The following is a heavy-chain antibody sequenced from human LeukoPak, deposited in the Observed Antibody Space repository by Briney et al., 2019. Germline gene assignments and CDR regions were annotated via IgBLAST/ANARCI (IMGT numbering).Heavy chain of an antibody. V-gene: IGHV3-48*03. CDR3: ARVIAFNWFDP. Sequence: GGSLRLSCAAPGFAFSSYEMNWVRQAPGKGLEWLSYISSSGTTRYYADSVKGRFTISRDNADNSLYLQMNSLRAEDTAVYYCARVIAFNWFDPWGQGTPVTVSS. CDR2: ISSSGTTR. J-gene: IGHJ5*02. CDR1: GFAFSSYE. D-gene: IGHD3-16*02.